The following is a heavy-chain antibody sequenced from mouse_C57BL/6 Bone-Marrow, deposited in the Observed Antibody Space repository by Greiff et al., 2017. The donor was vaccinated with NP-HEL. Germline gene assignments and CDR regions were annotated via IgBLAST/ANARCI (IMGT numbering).Heavy chain of an antibody. D-gene: IGHD2-1*01. Sequence: VQLQQPGAELVKPGASVKLSCKASGYTFTSYWMHWVKQRPGQGLEWIGMIHPNSGSTNYNEKFKSKATLTVDKSSSTAYMQLSSLTSEDSAVYYVARVYYGKEEDYWGQGTTLTVSS. J-gene: IGHJ2*01. CDR3: ARVYYGKEEDY. CDR2: IHPNSGST. CDR1: GYTFTSYW. V-gene: IGHV1-64*01.